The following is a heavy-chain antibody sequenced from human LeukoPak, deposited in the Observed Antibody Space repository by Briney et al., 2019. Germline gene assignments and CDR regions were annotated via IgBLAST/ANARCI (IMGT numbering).Heavy chain of an antibody. CDR2: INPNSGGT. CDR1: GYTFTGYY. Sequence: ASVKVSCKASGYTFTGYYMHWVRQAPGQGFEWMGWINPNSGGTNYAQKFQGRVTMTRDTSISTAYMELSRLRSDDTAVYYCARDFPKDYYYGLDVWGQGTTVTVSS. CDR3: ARDFPKDYYYGLDV. J-gene: IGHJ6*02. V-gene: IGHV1-2*02.